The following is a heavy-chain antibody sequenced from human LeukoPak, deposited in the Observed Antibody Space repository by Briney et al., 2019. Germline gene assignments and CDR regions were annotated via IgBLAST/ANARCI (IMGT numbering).Heavy chain of an antibody. J-gene: IGHJ4*02. CDR3: ARRSMVRVVVH. V-gene: IGHV4-34*01. CDR2: INHSGST. D-gene: IGHD3-10*01. CDR1: GDSFSGYY. Sequence: SETLFLPCAVYGDSFSGYYWRWLRHPPGKGLEWIGEINHSGSTNYNPSLKSRVTISVDTSKNQFSLKLSSVTAADTAVYYCARRSMVRVVVHWGQGTLVTVSS.